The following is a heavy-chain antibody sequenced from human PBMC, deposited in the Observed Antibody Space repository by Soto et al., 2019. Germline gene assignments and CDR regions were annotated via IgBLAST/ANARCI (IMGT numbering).Heavy chain of an antibody. V-gene: IGHV3-48*03. CDR1: GFTFSHYE. CDR3: ARDYGGISTTYDYLDV. D-gene: IGHD2-2*01. Sequence: GGSLRLSCAASGFTFSHYEMKWVRQAPGKGREWVAYISSPGSQIYYADSVKGRFTVSRDHAKSSLFLQMNNLRSEDTAVYYCARDYGGISTTYDYLDVWGRGTTVTVSS. J-gene: IGHJ6*03. CDR2: ISSPGSQI.